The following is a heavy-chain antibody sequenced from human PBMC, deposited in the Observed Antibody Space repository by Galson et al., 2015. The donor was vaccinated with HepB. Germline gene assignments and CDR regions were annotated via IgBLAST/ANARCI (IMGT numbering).Heavy chain of an antibody. V-gene: IGHV3-11*06. CDR2: ISHNTLYT. J-gene: IGHJ4*02. Sequence: SLRLSCAASGFTFSDYYMSWIRQAPGKGLEWLSYISHNTLYTNYADSVKGRITISRDNARNSLYLQLNSLRAEDTAAYYRVRVADVDYGDHSHFDYWGQGTLVTVSS. D-gene: IGHD4-17*01. CDR3: VRVADVDYGDHSHFDY. CDR1: GFTFSDYY.